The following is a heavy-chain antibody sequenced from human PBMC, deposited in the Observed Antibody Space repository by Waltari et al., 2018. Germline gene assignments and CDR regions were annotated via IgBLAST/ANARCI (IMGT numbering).Heavy chain of an antibody. CDR2: IYHSGST. V-gene: IGHV4-38-2*01. CDR1: GYSISSGYY. D-gene: IGHD2-15*01. J-gene: IGHJ3*02. CDR3: ASRIVVVVAATNAFDI. Sequence: QVQLQESGPGLVKPSETLSLTCAVSGYSISSGYYWGWIRQPPGKGLEWIGSIYHSGSTYYNPSLKSLVTISVDTSKNQFSLKLSSVTAADTAVYYCASRIVVVVAATNAFDIWGQGTMVTVSS.